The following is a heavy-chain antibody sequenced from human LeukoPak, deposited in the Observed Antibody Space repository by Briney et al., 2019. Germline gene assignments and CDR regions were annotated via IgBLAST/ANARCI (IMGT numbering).Heavy chain of an antibody. CDR3: ARDNRYSIFNWFDP. D-gene: IGHD6-13*01. CDR1: GFTFSSYE. V-gene: IGHV3-48*03. Sequence: GGFLRLSCAASGFTFSSYEMNLVRQAPGKGLNWVSYISSSGSTIYYADSVKGRFTISRDNAKNSLYLQMNSLRAEDTAVYYCARDNRYSIFNWFDPWGQGTLVTVSS. CDR2: ISSSGSTI. J-gene: IGHJ5*02.